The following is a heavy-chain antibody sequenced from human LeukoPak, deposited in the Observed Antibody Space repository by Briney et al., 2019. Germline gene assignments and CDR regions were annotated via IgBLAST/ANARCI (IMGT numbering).Heavy chain of an antibody. D-gene: IGHD6-19*01. J-gene: IGHJ4*02. Sequence: ASVKVSCKASGYTFTSYGISWVRQAPGQGLEWMGWISAYNGNTNYAQKLQGRVTMTKDTSTSTAYMELRGLRSDDTAVYYCARGFSGIAVAGYYFDYWGQGTLVTVSS. CDR3: ARGFSGIAVAGYYFDY. CDR2: ISAYNGNT. CDR1: GYTFTSYG. V-gene: IGHV1-18*01.